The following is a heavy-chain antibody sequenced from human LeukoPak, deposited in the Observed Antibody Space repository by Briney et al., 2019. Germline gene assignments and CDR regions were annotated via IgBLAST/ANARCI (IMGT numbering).Heavy chain of an antibody. CDR3: ARDRGSGSYPSPFDY. CDR2: ISAYNGDT. V-gene: IGHV1-18*01. J-gene: IGHJ4*02. CDR1: GYTFTSHG. Sequence: GASVKVSCKASGYTFTSHGISWVRQAPGQGLEWMGWISAYNGDTNYAQKLQGRVTMTTDTSTSTAYMELRSLRSDDTAVYYCARDRGSGSYPSPFDYWGQGTLVTVSS. D-gene: IGHD1-26*01.